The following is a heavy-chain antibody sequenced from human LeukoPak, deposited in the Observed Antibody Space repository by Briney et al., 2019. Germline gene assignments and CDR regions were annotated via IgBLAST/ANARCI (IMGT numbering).Heavy chain of an antibody. D-gene: IGHD5-18*01. CDR2: ISYDGSNK. CDR3: AKDRRIQLWEYFDY. J-gene: IGHJ4*02. CDR1: GYTFSHYW. V-gene: IGHV3-30*18. Sequence: PGGSLRLSCVASGYTFSHYWMSWVRQTPGKGLEWVAVISYDGSNKYYADSVKGRFTISRDNSKNTLYLQMNSLRAEDTAVYYCAKDRRIQLWEYFDYWGQGTLVTVSS.